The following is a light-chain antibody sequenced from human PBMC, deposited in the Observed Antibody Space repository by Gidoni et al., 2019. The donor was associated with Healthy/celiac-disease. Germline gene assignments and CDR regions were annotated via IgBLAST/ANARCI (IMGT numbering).Light chain of an antibody. J-gene: IGKJ3*01. CDR2: DAS. CDR3: QQYDNLPPFT. Sequence: DIQMTHSPSSLSASVGDRVTITCQASQDISNYLNWYQQKPGKAPKLLIYDASHLETGVPSRFSGSGSGTEFTFTISSMQPEDIATNYCQQYDNLPPFTFGPGTKVDIK. V-gene: IGKV1-33*01. CDR1: QDISNY.